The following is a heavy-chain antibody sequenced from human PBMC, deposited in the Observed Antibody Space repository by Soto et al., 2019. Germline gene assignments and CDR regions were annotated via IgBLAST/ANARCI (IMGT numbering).Heavy chain of an antibody. CDR2: VRTRAYGGST. CDR1: GFTFGDYA. V-gene: IGHV3-49*03. CDR3: ARAQLPRSTMVRAPRY. D-gene: IGHD3-10*01. Sequence: GGSLRLSCLTSGFTFGDYAMIWIRQAPGKGLEWVGFVRTRAYGGSTEFAASVKGRFTISRDDSKNIAYLQMNSLKTEDTAVYYCARAQLPRSTMVRAPRYWGQGTLVTVSS. J-gene: IGHJ4*02.